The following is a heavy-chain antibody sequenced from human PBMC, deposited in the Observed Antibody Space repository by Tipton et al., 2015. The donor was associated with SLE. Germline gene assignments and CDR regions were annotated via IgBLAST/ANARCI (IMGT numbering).Heavy chain of an antibody. CDR1: GGSISSYY. Sequence: PSLTCTVSGGSISSYYWSWIRQPPGKGLEWIGYIYYSGSTNYNPSLKSRVTISVDTSKNQFSLKLSSVTAADTAVYYCASGRAVAGGDYFDYWGQGTLVTVSS. D-gene: IGHD6-19*01. J-gene: IGHJ4*02. V-gene: IGHV4-59*01. CDR2: IYYSGST. CDR3: ASGRAVAGGDYFDY.